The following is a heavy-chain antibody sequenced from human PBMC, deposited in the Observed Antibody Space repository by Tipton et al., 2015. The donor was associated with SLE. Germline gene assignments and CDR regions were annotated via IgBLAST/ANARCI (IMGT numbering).Heavy chain of an antibody. J-gene: IGHJ3*02. CDR3: ASSSSLDAFDI. CDR2: IYYSGST. CDR1: GYSISSSSYY. V-gene: IGHV4-39*07. Sequence: TLSLTCAVSGYSISSSSYYWGWIRQPPGKGLEWIGSIYYSGSTYYNPSLKSRVTISVDTSKNQFSLKLSSVTAADTAVYYCASSSSLDAFDIWGQGTMVTVSS. D-gene: IGHD2-2*01.